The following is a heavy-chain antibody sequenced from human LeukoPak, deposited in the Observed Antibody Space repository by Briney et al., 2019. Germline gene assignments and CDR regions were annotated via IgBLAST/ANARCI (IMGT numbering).Heavy chain of an antibody. D-gene: IGHD3-9*01. V-gene: IGHV1-69*06. CDR3: ARGVRYDILSGYYNDVYFDY. J-gene: IGHJ4*02. CDR1: GGIFSNYA. CDR2: IIPIFGTA. Sequence: EASVKVSCKASGGIFSNYAISWVRQAHGQGLDWMGGIIPIFGTANYAQKFQGRVTITADKSTSTAYMELSSLRSEDTAVYSCARGVRYDILSGYYNDVYFDYWGQGTLVTVSS.